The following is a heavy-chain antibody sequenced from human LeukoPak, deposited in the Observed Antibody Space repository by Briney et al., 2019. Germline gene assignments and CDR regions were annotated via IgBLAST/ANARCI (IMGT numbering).Heavy chain of an antibody. V-gene: IGHV3-23*01. CDR2: ISARGIST. J-gene: IGHJ4*02. CDR1: GFTFSSFA. Sequence: PGGSLRLSCAASGFTFSSFAMSWVRQGPGKGLEWVSSISARGISTYYADSVRGRFTISRDNSKNTLYLQMNSLRGDDIGVYYCAKSFDFSNGHSPILTPFDSWGQGTLVSVSS. D-gene: IGHD3-3*01. CDR3: AKSFDFSNGHSPILTPFDS.